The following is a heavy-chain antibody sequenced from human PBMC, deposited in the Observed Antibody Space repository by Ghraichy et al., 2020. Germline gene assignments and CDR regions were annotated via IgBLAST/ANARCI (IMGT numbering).Heavy chain of an antibody. J-gene: IGHJ4*02. V-gene: IGHV3-7*01. CDR3: ARGWGRFVY. D-gene: IGHD2-21*02. CDR2: IKYDGSAE. CDR1: GFAYNSFW. Sequence: GSLRLSCAASGFAYNSFWMNWVRQAPGKGLEWVAYIKYDGSAEYYVDSVKGRFAISRDNAKNSLFLQMNSLRAEDTAVYYCARGWGRFVYWGQGTLVTVSS.